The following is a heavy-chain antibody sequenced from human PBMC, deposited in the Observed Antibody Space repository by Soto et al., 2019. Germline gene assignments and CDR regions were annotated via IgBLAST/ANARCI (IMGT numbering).Heavy chain of an antibody. CDR2: ISTNKGNT. CDR3: STRAPAFVY. V-gene: IGHV1-18*01. Sequence: QVQLVQSGPEVKKPGASVKVSCKTSGYTFTNFGITWVRQAPGQGLEWMGWISTNKGNTNYAQKFQGRVTMTTDTSTSTGYLELRSLRSDDTAVYYFSTRAPAFVYLGQGTLVTVSS. CDR1: GYTFTNFG. J-gene: IGHJ4*02.